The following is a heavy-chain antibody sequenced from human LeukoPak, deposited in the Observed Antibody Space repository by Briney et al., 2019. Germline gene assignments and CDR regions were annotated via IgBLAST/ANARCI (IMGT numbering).Heavy chain of an antibody. Sequence: SETLSLTCTVSGGSISSSSYYWSWIRQPPGKGLEWIGEINHSGSTNYNPSLKSRVTISVDTSKNQFSLKLSSVTAADTAVYYCARRYDYWGQGTLVTVSS. J-gene: IGHJ4*02. CDR2: INHSGST. CDR3: ARRYDY. V-gene: IGHV4-39*07. CDR1: GGSISSSSYY.